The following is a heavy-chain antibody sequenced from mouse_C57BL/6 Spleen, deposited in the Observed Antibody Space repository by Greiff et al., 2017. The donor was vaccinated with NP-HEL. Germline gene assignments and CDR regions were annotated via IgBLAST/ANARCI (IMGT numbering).Heavy chain of an antibody. CDR2: ISSGSSTI. Sequence: EVKLQESGGGLVKPGGSLKLSCAASGFTFSDYGMHWVRQAPEKGLEWVAYISSGSSTIYYADTVKGRFTISRDNAKNTLFLQMTSLRSEDTAMYYCARQLRRDFDYWGQGTTLTVSS. CDR1: GFTFSDYG. D-gene: IGHD2-4*01. CDR3: ARQLRRDFDY. J-gene: IGHJ2*01. V-gene: IGHV5-17*01.